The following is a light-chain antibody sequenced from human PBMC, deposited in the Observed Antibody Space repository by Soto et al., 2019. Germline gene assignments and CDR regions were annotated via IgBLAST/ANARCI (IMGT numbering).Light chain of an antibody. CDR1: QGIGAN. V-gene: IGKV1-27*01. Sequence: DIQMTQSPSSLSAPLGDRVTITCRASQGIGANLAWFQQKPGNVPKLLIYAASTLQSGVPSRFSGSGSGTDFTLTISSIQPEDVSTYYCQEYDSAPLTFGGGTKVEIK. CDR3: QEYDSAPLT. CDR2: AAS. J-gene: IGKJ4*01.